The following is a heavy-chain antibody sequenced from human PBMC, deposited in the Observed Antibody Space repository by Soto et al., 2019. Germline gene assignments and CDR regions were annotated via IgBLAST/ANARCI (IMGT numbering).Heavy chain of an antibody. CDR1: GFMFSAYT. V-gene: IGHV3-21*01. CDR3: ATPYYYNH. J-gene: IGHJ4*02. Sequence: GGSLRLSCAASGFMFSAYTMSWVRQGPGKGLEWLSSITSNSDHIDYADSVRGRFTVSRDNARKSLYLQMDSLGAEDTGVYYCATPYYYNHWGPGTLVTVSS. CDR2: ITSNSDHI.